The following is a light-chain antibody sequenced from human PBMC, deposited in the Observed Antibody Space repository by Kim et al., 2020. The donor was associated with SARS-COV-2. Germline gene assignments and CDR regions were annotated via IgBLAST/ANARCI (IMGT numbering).Light chain of an antibody. J-gene: IGKJ2*01. V-gene: IGKV1-9*01. CDR1: QGISTY. Sequence: IQLTQSPSSLSASVGDRVTITCRASQGISTYLAWYQQKAGKAPKLLIYGASTLQSGVPSTFSGSGSGTDFTLTISSLQPEDFATYYCQQVKSYPFTFGQGTKLEIK. CDR2: GAS. CDR3: QQVKSYPFT.